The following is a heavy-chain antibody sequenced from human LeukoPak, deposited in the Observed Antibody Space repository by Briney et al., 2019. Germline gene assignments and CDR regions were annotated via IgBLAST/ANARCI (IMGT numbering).Heavy chain of an antibody. J-gene: IGHJ5*02. CDR2: INTNTGNP. V-gene: IGHV7-4-1*02. Sequence: ASVKVSCKASGYTFTNYAMNWVRQAPGQGLEWMGWINTNTGNPTYAQGFTGRFVFSLDTSVSTAYLQISSLKAEDTAVYYCARDRVHLRGSGWYVWFDPWGQGTLVTVSS. CDR1: GYTFTNYA. D-gene: IGHD6-19*01. CDR3: ARDRVHLRGSGWYVWFDP.